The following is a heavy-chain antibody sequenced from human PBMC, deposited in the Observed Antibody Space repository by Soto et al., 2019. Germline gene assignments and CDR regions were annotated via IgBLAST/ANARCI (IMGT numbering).Heavy chain of an antibody. CDR1: GYTFTGYY. V-gene: IGHV1-2*02. J-gene: IGHJ5*02. Sequence: QVQLVQSGTEVKKPGASVKFSCKASGYTFTGYYMHWVRQASGQVLEWIGWINPNSGGTNYAQKFQGSVIMTRETSISTAYMELSRLRSDDTAVYYCARENPPAGIAAAIMFWFDPLGQGNLVTVFS. D-gene: IGHD6-13*01. CDR3: ARENPPAGIAAAIMFWFDP. CDR2: INPNSGGT.